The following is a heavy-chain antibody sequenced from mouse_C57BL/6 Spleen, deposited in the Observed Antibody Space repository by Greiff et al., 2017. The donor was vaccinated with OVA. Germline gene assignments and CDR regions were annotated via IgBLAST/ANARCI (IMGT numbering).Heavy chain of an antibody. CDR3: ARGDSNWYFDV. Sequence: VQLQQSGPELVKPGASVKISCKASGYTFTDYYMNWVQQSHGKSLEWIGDINPNNGGTSYNQKFKGKATLTVDKSSSTAYMELRSLTSEDSAVYYCARGDSNWYFDVWGTGTTVTVSS. J-gene: IGHJ1*03. D-gene: IGHD2-5*01. CDR1: GYTFTDYY. CDR2: INPNNGGT. V-gene: IGHV1-26*01.